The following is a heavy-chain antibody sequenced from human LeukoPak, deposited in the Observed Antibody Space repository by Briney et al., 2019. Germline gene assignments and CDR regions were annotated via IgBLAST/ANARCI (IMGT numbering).Heavy chain of an antibody. D-gene: IGHD3-22*01. J-gene: IGHJ4*02. Sequence: WESLSLTCTVSGNSISNYYWNWIRQPPGKALEWIGYIHYSGGTNYNPSLRSRVAISIDTSKNQFSLSLSSVTAADTAVYYCARVSDTSGYFYHLDYWGQGTLVTLP. CDR3: ARVSDTSGYFYHLDY. CDR1: GNSISNYY. V-gene: IGHV4-59*01. CDR2: IHYSGGT.